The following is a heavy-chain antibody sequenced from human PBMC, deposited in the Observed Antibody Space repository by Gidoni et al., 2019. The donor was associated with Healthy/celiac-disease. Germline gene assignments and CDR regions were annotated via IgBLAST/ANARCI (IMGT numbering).Heavy chain of an antibody. CDR1: GYTFTSYY. V-gene: IGHV1-46*03. CDR2: INPSGGST. CDR3: ARDPGSSSWYVFRHFDY. J-gene: IGHJ4*02. D-gene: IGHD6-13*01. Sequence: QVQLVQSGAEVKKPGASVKVSCKASGYTFTSYYMHWVRQGPGQGLEWMGIINPSGGSTSYAQKFQGRVTMTRDTSTSTVYMELSSLRSEDTAVYYCARDPGSSSWYVFRHFDYWGQGTLVTVSS.